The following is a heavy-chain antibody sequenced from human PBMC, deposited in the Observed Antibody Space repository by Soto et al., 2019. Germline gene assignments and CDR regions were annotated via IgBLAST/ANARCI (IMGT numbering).Heavy chain of an antibody. J-gene: IGHJ6*02. CDR1: GGSISSGGYY. V-gene: IGHV4-31*11. Sequence: PSETLSLTCAVSGGSISSGGYYWSWIRQHPGKGLEWIGYIYYSGSTYYNPSLKSRVTISVDTSKNQFSLKLSSVTAADTAVYYCARDPALYGIDVWGQGTTVTVSS. CDR3: ARDPALYGIDV. CDR2: IYYSGST.